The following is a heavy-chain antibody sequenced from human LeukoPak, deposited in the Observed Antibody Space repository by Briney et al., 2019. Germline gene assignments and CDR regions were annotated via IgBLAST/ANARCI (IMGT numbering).Heavy chain of an antibody. V-gene: IGHV1-69*13. CDR2: IIPIFGTA. Sequence: SVKVSCKASGGTFSSYAISWVRQAPGQGLEWMGGIIPIFGTANYAQKFQGRVTITADESTSTAYMELSSLRSEDTAVYYCARGEPSCSSTSCYFFYFDYWGQGTLVTVPS. J-gene: IGHJ4*02. D-gene: IGHD2-2*01. CDR1: GGTFSSYA. CDR3: ARGEPSCSSTSCYFFYFDY.